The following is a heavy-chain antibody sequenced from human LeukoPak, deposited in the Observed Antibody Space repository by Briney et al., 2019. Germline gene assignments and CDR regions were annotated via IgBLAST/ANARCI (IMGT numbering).Heavy chain of an antibody. Sequence: GGFLRLSCATSGFPFSDFSMTWVRQAPGKGLEWISTTNSGGTNTYYAESVKGRFTISRDNSKNALYLQVSSLRVEDTAIYYCAKQSYARSLGEGGPGTLVTVSS. J-gene: IGHJ4*02. V-gene: IGHV3-23*01. D-gene: IGHD3-16*01. CDR3: AKQSYARSLGE. CDR1: GFPFSDFS. CDR2: TNSGGTNT.